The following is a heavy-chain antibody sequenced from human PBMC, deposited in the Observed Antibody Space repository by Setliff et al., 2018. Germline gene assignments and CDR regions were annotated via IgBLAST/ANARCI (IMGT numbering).Heavy chain of an antibody. CDR2: IYPSGGT. D-gene: IGHD2-21*02. Sequence: SETLSLTCTVSGGSISSGHYYWNWIRQPAGKGLEWIGRIYPSGGTNYNPSLKSRVTISVDTSKNHFSLKLTSVTAADAAVYYCARDLYCGGHCYQLFDSWGQGTLVTVSS. CDR3: ARDLYCGGHCYQLFDS. V-gene: IGHV4-61*02. CDR1: GGSISSGHYY. J-gene: IGHJ4*02.